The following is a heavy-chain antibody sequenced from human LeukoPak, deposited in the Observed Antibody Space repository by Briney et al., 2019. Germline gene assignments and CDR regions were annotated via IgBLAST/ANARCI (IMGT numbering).Heavy chain of an antibody. J-gene: IGHJ4*02. CDR1: GFTFSSHA. CDR2: ISGSGGTT. CDR3: AKHSQGPFDH. Sequence: PGGSLRLSCAASGFTFSSHAMSWVRQAPGKGLEWVSAISGSGGTTYHADSVKGRFTISRDNSKNTVYLQMNSLRAEDTAVYYCAKHSQGPFDHWGQGTLVTVSS. V-gene: IGHV3-23*01.